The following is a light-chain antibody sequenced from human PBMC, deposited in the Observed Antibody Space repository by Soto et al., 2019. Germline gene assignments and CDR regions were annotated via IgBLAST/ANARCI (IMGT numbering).Light chain of an antibody. Sequence: QSVLTQPPSVSGAPGQRVTISCTGSSSNIGAGYDVHWYQQLPGTAPKLLIYGNSNRPSGVPDRFSGSKSGTSASLAITGLHAEDEADYYCQSYDSSLSDSWVFGGGTKLTVL. V-gene: IGLV1-40*01. CDR2: GNS. J-gene: IGLJ3*02. CDR1: SSNIGAGYD. CDR3: QSYDSSLSDSWV.